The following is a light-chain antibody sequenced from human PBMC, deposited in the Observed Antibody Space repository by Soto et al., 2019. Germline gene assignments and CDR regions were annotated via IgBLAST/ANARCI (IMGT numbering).Light chain of an antibody. CDR3: QQSYITPYT. Sequence: DIQMTQSPSSLSVSVGDRVTITCRASQSIASFLNWYQQKPGKAPKLLIYASFNLQSGVPSRFSGSGSGTDLTLTISSLQPEDFATYYCQQSYITPYTFGQGTILEIK. V-gene: IGKV1-39*01. CDR1: QSIASF. J-gene: IGKJ2*01. CDR2: ASF.